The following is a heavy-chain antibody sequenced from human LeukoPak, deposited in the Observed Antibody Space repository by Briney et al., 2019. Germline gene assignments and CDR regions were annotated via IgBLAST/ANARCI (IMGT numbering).Heavy chain of an antibody. J-gene: IGHJ4*02. D-gene: IGHD5-18*01. Sequence: PSETLSLTCTVSGGSISRSSYYWGWIRQPPGKGLEWIGSIYYSGSTYYNPSLKSRVTISVDTSKNQFSLKLSSVTAADTAVYYCARDLQRGYGYELGGYYLDYWGQGTLVTVSS. CDR2: IYYSGST. CDR3: ARDLQRGYGYELGGYYLDY. CDR1: GGSISRSSYY. V-gene: IGHV4-39*02.